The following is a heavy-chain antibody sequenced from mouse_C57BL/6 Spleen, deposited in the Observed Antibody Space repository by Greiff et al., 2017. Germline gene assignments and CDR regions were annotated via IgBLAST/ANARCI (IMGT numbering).Heavy chain of an antibody. D-gene: IGHD1-1*01. J-gene: IGHJ4*01. CDR3: ARGDYYGSSYGRYAMDY. V-gene: IGHV1-82*01. CDR1: GYAFSSSW. Sequence: QVQLKESGPELVKPGASVKISCKASGYAFSSSWVNWVKQRPGKGLEWIGRIYPGDGDTNYNGKFKGKATLTADKSSSTAYMQLSSRTSEDSAVYFCARGDYYGSSYGRYAMDYWGQGTSVTVSS. CDR2: IYPGDGDT.